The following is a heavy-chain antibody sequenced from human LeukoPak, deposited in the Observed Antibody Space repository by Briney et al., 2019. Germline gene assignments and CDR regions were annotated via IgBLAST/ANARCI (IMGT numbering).Heavy chain of an antibody. CDR2: ISGSGGST. Sequence: GGSLRLSGAASGFTFSSNAMSWARQAPGKGLEWVSAISGSGGSTHYADSVKGRFTISRDNSKNTLYLQMNSLRAEDTAVYYCVKVKGMYYYYGMDVWGQGTTVTVSS. CDR3: VKVKGMYYYYGMDV. CDR1: GFTFSSNA. J-gene: IGHJ6*02. V-gene: IGHV3-23*01. D-gene: IGHD3-10*01.